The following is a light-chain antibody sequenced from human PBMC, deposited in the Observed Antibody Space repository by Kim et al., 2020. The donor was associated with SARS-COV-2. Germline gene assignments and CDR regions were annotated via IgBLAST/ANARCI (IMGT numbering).Light chain of an antibody. CDR3: QQYQTFPFT. V-gene: IGKV1-16*02. CDR1: QDIGNV. Sequence: SASVGDGVIITCRASQDIGNVLAWYQQKPGKAPESLIYSASFLQSGVPSKFSGSGSGTDFTLTISSLQPEDSGTYYCQQYQTFPFTFGGGTKVDIK. J-gene: IGKJ4*01. CDR2: SAS.